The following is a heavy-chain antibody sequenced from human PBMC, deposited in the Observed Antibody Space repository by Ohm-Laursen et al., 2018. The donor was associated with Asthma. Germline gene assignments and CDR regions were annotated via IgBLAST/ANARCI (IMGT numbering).Heavy chain of an antibody. D-gene: IGHD3-3*02. V-gene: IGHV3-23*01. CDR3: ASTNTLAS. CDR1: GFTFSNAW. CDR2: ISGSGGST. Sequence: SLRLSCAAFGFTFSNAWMSWVRQAPGKGLEWVSAISGSGGSTYYADSVKGRFTISRDNSKSTLYLQMNSLRAEDTAMYYCASTNTLASWGQGTLVTVSS. J-gene: IGHJ5*02.